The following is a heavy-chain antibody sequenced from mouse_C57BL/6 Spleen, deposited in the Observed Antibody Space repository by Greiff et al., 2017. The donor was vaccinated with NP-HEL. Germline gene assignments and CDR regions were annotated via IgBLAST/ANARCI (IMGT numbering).Heavy chain of an antibody. CDR2: IWSDGST. CDR1: GFSLTSYG. CDR3: ARHSGWEGAMDY. D-gene: IGHD4-1*01. J-gene: IGHJ4*01. V-gene: IGHV2-6-1*01. Sequence: VQLQESGPGLVAPSQSLSITCTVSGFSLTSYGVHWVRQPPGKGLEWLVVIWSDGSTTYNSALKSRLSISKDNSKSQVFLKMNSLQADDTAMYYCARHSGWEGAMDYWGQGTSVTVSS.